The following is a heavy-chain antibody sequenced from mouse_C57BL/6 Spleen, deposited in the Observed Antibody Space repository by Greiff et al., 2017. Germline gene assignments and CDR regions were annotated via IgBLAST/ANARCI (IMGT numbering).Heavy chain of an antibody. D-gene: IGHD1-1*01. CDR3: ARGYYGSSRDYAMDY. Sequence: EVHLVESEGGLVQPGSSMKLSCTASGFTFSDYYMAWVRQVPDKGLEWVANINYDGSSTYYLDSLKSRFIISRDNAKNILYLQMSSLKSEDTATYYCARGYYGSSRDYAMDYWGQGTSVTVSS. CDR1: GFTFSDYY. CDR2: INYDGSST. J-gene: IGHJ4*01. V-gene: IGHV5-16*01.